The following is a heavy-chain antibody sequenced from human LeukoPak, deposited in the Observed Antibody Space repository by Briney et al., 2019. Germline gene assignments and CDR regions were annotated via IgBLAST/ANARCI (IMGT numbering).Heavy chain of an antibody. Sequence: SETLSLTCTVSGGSVSSSSYYWGWIRQPPGKGLEWIGSIYYSGSTYYNPSLKSRVTISVDTSKNQFSLKLSSVTAADTAVYYCARHPGEQLWLHAYSFDYWGQGTLVTVSS. D-gene: IGHD5-18*01. CDR3: ARHPGEQLWLHAYSFDY. V-gene: IGHV4-39*01. CDR2: IYYSGST. J-gene: IGHJ4*02. CDR1: GGSVSSSSYY.